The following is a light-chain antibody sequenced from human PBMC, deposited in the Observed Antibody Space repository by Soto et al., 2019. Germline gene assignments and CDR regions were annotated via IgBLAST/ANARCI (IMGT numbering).Light chain of an antibody. CDR2: DAS. CDR3: QQYHNWPIT. CDR1: QSVSSN. J-gene: IGKJ5*01. Sequence: IVMTQSPATLSVSPGERATLSCRASQSVSSNLAWYQQKPGQAPRLLIYDASNRATGIPARFSGSGSGTEFTLTISSLQSEDFAVYYCQQYHNWPITFGQGTRLEIK. V-gene: IGKV3D-15*01.